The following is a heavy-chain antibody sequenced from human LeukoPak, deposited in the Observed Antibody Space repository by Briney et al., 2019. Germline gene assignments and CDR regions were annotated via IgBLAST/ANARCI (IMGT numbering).Heavy chain of an antibody. CDR1: GYSFTSYW. CDR2: IYPGDSDT. Sequence: GESLKISCKGSGYSFTSYWIGWVRQMPGKGLEWMGIIYPGDSDTRYGASFQGQVTISADKSISTAYLQWSSLKASDTAMYYCARQVVVDSTRLDPWGQGTLVTVSS. J-gene: IGHJ5*02. CDR3: ARQVVVDSTRLDP. D-gene: IGHD2-15*01. V-gene: IGHV5-51*01.